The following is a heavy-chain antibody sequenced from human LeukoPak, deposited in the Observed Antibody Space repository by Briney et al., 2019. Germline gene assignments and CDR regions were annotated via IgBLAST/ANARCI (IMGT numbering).Heavy chain of an antibody. V-gene: IGHV3-21*01. Sequence: PGGSLRLSCAASGFTFSSYSMNWVRQAPGKGLEWVSSISSSSSYIYYADSVKGRFTISRDNAKNSVYLQMNSLRAEDTAVYYCARDNDLLRYFDWPLDYWGQGTLVTVSS. CDR1: GFTFSSYS. CDR2: ISSSSSYI. CDR3: ARDNDLLRYFDWPLDY. D-gene: IGHD3-9*01. J-gene: IGHJ4*02.